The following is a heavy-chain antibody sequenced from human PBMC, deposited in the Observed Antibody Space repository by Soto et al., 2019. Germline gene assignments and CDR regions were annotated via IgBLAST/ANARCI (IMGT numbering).Heavy chain of an antibody. CDR2: IYYSGST. Sequence: QVQLQESGPGLVKPSETLSLTCTVSGGSISSYFWSWIRQPPGKGLEWIGYIYYSGSTFYNPSLESRVTISLDTSKNQFSLKLSSVTAADTAMYYCARRWAAVAGHEFDYWGQGTLVTVSS. V-gene: IGHV4-59*08. D-gene: IGHD6-13*01. CDR1: GGSISSYF. CDR3: ARRWAAVAGHEFDY. J-gene: IGHJ4*02.